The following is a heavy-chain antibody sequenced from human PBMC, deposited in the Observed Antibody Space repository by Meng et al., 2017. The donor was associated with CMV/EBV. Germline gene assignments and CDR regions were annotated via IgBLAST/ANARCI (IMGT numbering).Heavy chain of an antibody. J-gene: IGHJ4*02. CDR2: ISGSGGST. D-gene: IGHD2-2*01. CDR3: AKWTSVVPAAIGDDY. Sequence: GGSLRLSCAASGFTFSSCAVSWVGQAPGKGLGWASVISGSGGSTYYADSVKGRFTISRDNSKTTLYLQMNSLRAEDTAVYYCAKWTSVVPAAIGDDYWGQGTLVTVSS. CDR1: GFTFSSCA. V-gene: IGHV3-23*01.